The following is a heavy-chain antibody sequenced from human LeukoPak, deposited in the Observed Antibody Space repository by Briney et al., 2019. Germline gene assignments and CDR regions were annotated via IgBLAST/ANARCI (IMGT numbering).Heavy chain of an antibody. CDR1: GFTFSSYS. V-gene: IGHV3-21*01. CDR2: ISSSSSHI. J-gene: IGHJ6*02. D-gene: IGHD2-15*01. CDR3: ARLALSYCSGGSCYSYGMDV. Sequence: GGSLRLSCAASGFTFSSYSMNWVRQAPGKGLERVSSISSSSSHIYYADSVKGRFTISRDNAKNSLYLQMNSLRAEDTAVYYCARLALSYCSGGSCYSYGMDVWGQGTTVTASS.